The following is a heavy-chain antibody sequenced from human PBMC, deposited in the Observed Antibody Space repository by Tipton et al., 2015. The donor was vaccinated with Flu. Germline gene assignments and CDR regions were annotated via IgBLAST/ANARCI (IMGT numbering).Heavy chain of an antibody. CDR3: ASSSYDYIWGSYRFFDY. CDR1: GGSISSYY. Sequence: TLSLTCTVSGGSISSYYWSWIRQPPGKGLEWIGYIYYSGSTNYNPSLKSRVTISVDTSKNQFSLKLSSVTAADTAVYYCASSSYDYIWGSYRFFDYWGQGTLVTVSS. D-gene: IGHD3-16*02. CDR2: IYYSGST. V-gene: IGHV4-59*07. J-gene: IGHJ4*02.